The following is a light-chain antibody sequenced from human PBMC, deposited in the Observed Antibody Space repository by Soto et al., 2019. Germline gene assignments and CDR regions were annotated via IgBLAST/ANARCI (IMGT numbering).Light chain of an antibody. CDR3: AACDDRLNGYV. CDR2: SNY. J-gene: IGLJ1*01. V-gene: IGLV1-44*01. Sequence: QPELTQPASASGMQVERSSISCSGSSSNIGSNSVNWYQQLPGTGPKLLIYSNYLRPSGVAARFSGSKSGTSAPLAISGLPSEDEADYYCAACDDRLNGYVLGTGPKITVL. CDR1: SSNIGSNS.